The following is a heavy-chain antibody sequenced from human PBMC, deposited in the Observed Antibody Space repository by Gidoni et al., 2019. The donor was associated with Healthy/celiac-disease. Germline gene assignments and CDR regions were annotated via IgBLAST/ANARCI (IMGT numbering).Heavy chain of an antibody. CDR2: ISSSSSYI. Sequence: EVQLVESGGGLVKPGGSLRLSCAASGFTFSSYSMNWVRQAPGKGLEWVSSISSSSSYIYYADSVKGRFTISRDNAKNSLYLQMNSLRAEDTAVYYCARALPLRFLSYFDYWGQGTLVTVSS. D-gene: IGHD3-3*01. CDR1: GFTFSSYS. V-gene: IGHV3-21*01. CDR3: ARALPLRFLSYFDY. J-gene: IGHJ4*02.